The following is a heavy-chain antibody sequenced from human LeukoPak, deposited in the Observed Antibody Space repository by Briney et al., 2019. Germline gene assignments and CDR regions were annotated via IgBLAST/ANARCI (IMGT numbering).Heavy chain of an antibody. CDR2: IIPILGIA. D-gene: IGHD2-15*01. CDR3: ATEVVAATRYYYGMDV. Sequence: SVKVSCKASGGTFSSYAISWVRQAPGQGLEWMGRIIPILGIANYAQKFQGRVTITADKSTSTAYMELSSLRSEDTAVYYCATEVVAATRYYYGMDVGGQGTTVSVSS. J-gene: IGHJ6*02. CDR1: GGTFSSYA. V-gene: IGHV1-69*04.